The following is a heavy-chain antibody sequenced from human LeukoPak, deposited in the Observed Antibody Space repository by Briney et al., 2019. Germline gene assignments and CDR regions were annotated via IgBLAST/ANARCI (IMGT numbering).Heavy chain of an antibody. J-gene: IGHJ6*03. V-gene: IGHV1-2*02. CDR3: ARGEQLVDYYYYMDV. D-gene: IGHD6-6*01. CDR2: INPNSGGT. CDR1: GYTFTGYY. Sequence: ASVKVSCKASGYTFTGYYMHWVRQAPGQGLEWMGWINPNSGGTNYAQKFQDRVTMTRDTSISTAYMELSRLRSDDTAVYYCARGEQLVDYYYYMDVWGKGTTVTVSS.